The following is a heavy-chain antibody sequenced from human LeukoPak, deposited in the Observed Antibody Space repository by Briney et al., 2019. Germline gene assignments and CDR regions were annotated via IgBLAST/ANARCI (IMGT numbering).Heavy chain of an antibody. CDR1: GYTFTGYY. Sequence: ASVKVSCKASGYTFTGYYMHWVRQAPGQGLEWMGWINPNSGGTNYAQKFQGRVTMTRDTSISTAYMELSRLRSDDTAVYYCAIATQYCSSTSCYTPAGQNTFDPWGQGTLVTVSS. J-gene: IGHJ5*02. D-gene: IGHD2-2*02. CDR3: AIATQYCSSTSCYTPAGQNTFDP. V-gene: IGHV1-2*02. CDR2: INPNSGGT.